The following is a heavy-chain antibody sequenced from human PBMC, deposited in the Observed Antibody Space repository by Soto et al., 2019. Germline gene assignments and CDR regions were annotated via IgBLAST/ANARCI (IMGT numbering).Heavy chain of an antibody. D-gene: IGHD1-26*01. CDR1: GFTFSGSA. V-gene: IGHV3-73*01. CDR3: TRHRWYSGSLDAFDI. J-gene: IGHJ3*02. CDR2: IRSKANSYAT. Sequence: GGSLRLSCAASGFTFSGSAMHWVRQASGKGLEWVGRIRSKANSYATAYAASVKGRFTISRDDSKNTAYLQMNSLKTEDTAVYYCTRHRWYSGSLDAFDIWGQGTMVTVSS.